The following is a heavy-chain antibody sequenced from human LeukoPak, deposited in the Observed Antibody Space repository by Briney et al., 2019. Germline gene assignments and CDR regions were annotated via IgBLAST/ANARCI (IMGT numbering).Heavy chain of an antibody. D-gene: IGHD4-11*01. CDR1: GFTFSDYH. V-gene: IGHV3-21*01. Sequence: GGSLRLSCVVSGFTFSDYHMNWVRQAPGKGLEWVSSISTSNSYIYYADSLTGRFTISRDNAKNSLYLQMNSLRAEDTAVYYCTRVEETATTAAIIRKYSYYYYYMDVWGKGNTVTVSS. CDR3: TRVEETATTAAIIRKYSYYYYYMDV. CDR2: ISTSNSYI. J-gene: IGHJ6*03.